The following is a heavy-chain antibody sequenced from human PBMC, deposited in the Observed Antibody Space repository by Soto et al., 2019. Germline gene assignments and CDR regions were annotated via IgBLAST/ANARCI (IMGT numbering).Heavy chain of an antibody. CDR1: GGTFSSYT. CDR3: ARDLRYCSSTSCPEGHWFDP. J-gene: IGHJ5*02. D-gene: IGHD2-2*01. V-gene: IGHV1-69*04. Sequence: ASVKVSCKASGGTFSSYTISWVRQAPGQGLEWMGRIIPILGIANYAQKFQGRVTITTDKSTSTAYMELSSLRSEDTAVYYCARDLRYCSSTSCPEGHWFDPWGQGNLVTVSS. CDR2: IIPILGIA.